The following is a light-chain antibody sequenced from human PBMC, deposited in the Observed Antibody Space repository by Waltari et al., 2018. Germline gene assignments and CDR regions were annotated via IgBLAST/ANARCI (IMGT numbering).Light chain of an antibody. CDR3: DSYTSSVTRI. J-gene: IGLJ1*01. CDR2: DVT. Sequence: QSALTQPASVSGSPGQSITISCTGTSSDVGGYNYVAWFQQYPGKAPKLLIYDVTNRFAGVSNRVARSKSGNTASLTISGLQAEDEADYYCDSYTSSVTRIFGTGTKVTVL. V-gene: IGLV2-14*03. CDR1: SSDVGGYNY.